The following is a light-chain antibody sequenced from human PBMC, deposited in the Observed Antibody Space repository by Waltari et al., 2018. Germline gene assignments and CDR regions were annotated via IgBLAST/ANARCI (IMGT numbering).Light chain of an antibody. CDR2: DAS. Sequence: ETVMTQSPAALSVSPGERANLSCRASRSVGSKLAWYQQKPGQAPRLLIYDASPRATTIPARFSGSGSGTEFTLTISSLQSEDLAVYYCQQYNNWPRTFGQGTKLAIK. J-gene: IGKJ2*02. CDR3: QQYNNWPRT. CDR1: RSVGSK. V-gene: IGKV3-15*01.